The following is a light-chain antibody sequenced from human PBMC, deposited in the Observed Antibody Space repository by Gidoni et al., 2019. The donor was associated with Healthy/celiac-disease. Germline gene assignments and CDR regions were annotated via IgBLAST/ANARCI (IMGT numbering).Light chain of an antibody. CDR1: SSNIGNNY. J-gene: IGLJ3*02. Sequence: QSVLTPPPSVSAATGQKVTIACSGSSSNIGNNYVSWYQQLPGTAPKPLIYDNNTRPSGIPDRFSGSKSGTSATLGITGLQTGDEAVYYCGTWDSSLSAGVFGGGTKLTVL. V-gene: IGLV1-51*01. CDR3: GTWDSSLSAGV. CDR2: DNN.